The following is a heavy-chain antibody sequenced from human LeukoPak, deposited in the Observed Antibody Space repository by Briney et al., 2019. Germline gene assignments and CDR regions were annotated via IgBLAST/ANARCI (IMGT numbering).Heavy chain of an antibody. CDR2: ISPYNGNT. J-gene: IGHJ4*02. V-gene: IGHV1-18*01. D-gene: IGHD6-19*01. Sequence: ASVKFSCKASGYTFTSYGISWVRQAPGQGLEWMGWISPYNGNTNYAQKFQGRVTMTTDTSTTTAYMELRSLRSDDAAVYYCARDRGYSSGYYYTVDYWGQGTLVTVSS. CDR1: GYTFTSYG. CDR3: ARDRGYSSGYYYTVDY.